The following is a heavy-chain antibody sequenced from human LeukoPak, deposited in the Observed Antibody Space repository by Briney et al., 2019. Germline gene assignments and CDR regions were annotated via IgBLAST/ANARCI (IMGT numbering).Heavy chain of an antibody. D-gene: IGHD4/OR15-4a*01. Sequence: SETLSLTCAVYGGSFSGYYWSWIRQPPGKGLEWIGEINHSGSTNYNPSLKSRVTISVDTSKNQFSLKLSSVTAADTAVYYCASEIDGVVEGLWGYWGQGTLVTVSS. CDR3: ASEIDGVVEGLWGY. V-gene: IGHV4-34*01. CDR1: GGSFSGYY. CDR2: INHSGST. J-gene: IGHJ4*02.